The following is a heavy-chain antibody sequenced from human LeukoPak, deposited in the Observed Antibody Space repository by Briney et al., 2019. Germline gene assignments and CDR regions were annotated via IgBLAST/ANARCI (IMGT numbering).Heavy chain of an antibody. J-gene: IGHJ3*02. CDR2: VKSRTDGGST. CDR1: GFTFITAW. V-gene: IGHV3-15*01. D-gene: IGHD6-19*01. Sequence: GGSLRLSCEASGFTFITAWMSWVGQGPGKGVEWVGRVKSRTDGGSTDYAAPLKGRFSISKDDSKTTVYLQMNSLKTEAPAMNYCTTDMVEPHNSGWFVPPIWGQGTMVTVSS. CDR3: TTDMVEPHNSGWFVPPI.